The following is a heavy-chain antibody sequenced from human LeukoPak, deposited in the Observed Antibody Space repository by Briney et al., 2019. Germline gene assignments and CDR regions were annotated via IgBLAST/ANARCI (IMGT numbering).Heavy chain of an antibody. D-gene: IGHD3-9*01. J-gene: IGHJ3*02. V-gene: IGHV3-13*01. CDR3: ARGVGYDILTGYYPRDDAFDI. CDR1: GFTLSSYD. CDR2: IGAAGDT. Sequence: PGGSLRLSCAASGFTLSSYDMHWVRQATGKGLEWVSAIGAAGDTYYPGSVKGRSTISRDTAKNSLYLQMNSLRAGDTAVYHCARGVGYDILTGYYPRDDAFDIWGQGTMATVSS.